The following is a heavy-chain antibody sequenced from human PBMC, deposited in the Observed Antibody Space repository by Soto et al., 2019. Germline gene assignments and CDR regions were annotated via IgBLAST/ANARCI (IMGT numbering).Heavy chain of an antibody. CDR2: ISAYNGNT. CDR1: GYTFASYG. V-gene: IGHV1-18*01. CDR3: ARGAHYGSGSYSSYYYYGMDV. J-gene: IGHJ6*02. D-gene: IGHD3-10*01. Sequence: ASVKVSCKASGYTFASYGISWVRQAPGQGLEWMGWISAYNGNTNYAQKLQGRVTMTTDTSTSTAYMELRSLRSDDTAVYYCARGAHYGSGSYSSYYYYGMDVWGQGTTVAFSS.